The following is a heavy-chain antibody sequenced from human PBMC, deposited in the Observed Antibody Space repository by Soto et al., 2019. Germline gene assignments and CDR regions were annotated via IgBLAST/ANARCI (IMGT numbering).Heavy chain of an antibody. V-gene: IGHV3-49*03. Sequence: GGSLRLSCTASGFTFGDYAMSWFRQAPGKGLEWVGFIRSKAYGGTTEYAASVKGRFTISRDDSKSIAYLQMNSLKTEDTAVYYCTRDSPYDFWSGYQGRHYYYGMDVWGQGTTVTSP. CDR1: GFTFGDYA. D-gene: IGHD3-3*01. CDR2: IRSKAYGGTT. CDR3: TRDSPYDFWSGYQGRHYYYGMDV. J-gene: IGHJ6*02.